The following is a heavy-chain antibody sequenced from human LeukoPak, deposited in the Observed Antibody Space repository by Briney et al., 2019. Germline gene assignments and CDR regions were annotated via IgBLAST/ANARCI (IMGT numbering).Heavy chain of an antibody. CDR2: IYYSGST. J-gene: IGHJ4*02. CDR1: GGSISSSSYY. V-gene: IGHV4-39*07. CDR3: ARDIGSSSRTGYGY. D-gene: IGHD6-13*01. Sequence: SETLSLTCTVSGGSISSSSYYWGWIRQPPGKGLEWIGSIYYSGSTYYNPSLKSRVTISVDTSKNQFSLKLSSVTAADTAVYYCARDIGSSSRTGYGYWGQGTLVTVSS.